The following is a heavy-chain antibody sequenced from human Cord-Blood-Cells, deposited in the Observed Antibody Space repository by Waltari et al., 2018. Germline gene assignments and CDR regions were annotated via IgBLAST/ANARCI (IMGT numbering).Heavy chain of an antibody. V-gene: IGHV4-39*01. CDR2: NYYSGST. CDR1: GGSISSSSYY. CDR3: ARHTSNSSWYWYFDL. Sequence: QLQLQESGPGLVKPSETLSLTCTVSGGSISSSSYYWGWIRQPPGKGLEWIGSNYYSGSTYYNPSLKSRVTISVDTSKNQFSLKLSSVTAADTAVYYCARHTSNSSWYWYFDLWGRGTLVTVSS. J-gene: IGHJ2*01. D-gene: IGHD6-13*01.